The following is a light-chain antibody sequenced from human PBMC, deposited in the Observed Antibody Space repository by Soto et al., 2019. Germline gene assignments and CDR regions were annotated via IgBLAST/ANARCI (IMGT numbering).Light chain of an antibody. CDR2: KAS. Sequence: DIQITQSPSTLSASVGDRVTITRRASQNISTWLAWYQQKPGTAPNLPISKASTVESGATARFSGSRSGTKFTLTVSSLQPHDFAAYYCQQYNDSFPYTFGQGTKVYIK. CDR1: QNISTW. CDR3: QQYNDSFPYT. V-gene: IGKV1-5*03. J-gene: IGKJ2*01.